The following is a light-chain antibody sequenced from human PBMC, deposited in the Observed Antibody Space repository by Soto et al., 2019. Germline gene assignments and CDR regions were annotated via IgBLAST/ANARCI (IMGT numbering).Light chain of an antibody. V-gene: IGKV3-11*01. J-gene: IGKJ4*01. CDR1: QSVSNY. CDR3: HQRSNWPLLT. CDR2: DAS. Sequence: EIVLTQSPATLSLSPGERATLSCRASQSVSNYLAWYQQKPGQAPRLLIYDASTRATGIPARFIGSWSGTDFTLTISSLEPEDFAVYYCHQRSNWPLLTFGGGTKVDIK.